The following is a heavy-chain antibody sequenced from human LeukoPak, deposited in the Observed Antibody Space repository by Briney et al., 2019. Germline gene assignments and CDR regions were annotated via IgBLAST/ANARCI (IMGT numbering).Heavy chain of an antibody. V-gene: IGHV3-7*01. Sequence: GGSLRLSCAASGFSFDNSCMSWVRQTPGKGLEWVSNIRGDGGEICYLDAVKGRFTISRDNAKNSVYLQMNNLRDDDTAFYYFAREAGLTTSEWLLQVDLWGQGTMVTVSS. J-gene: IGHJ5*02. D-gene: IGHD3-22*01. CDR2: IRGDGGEI. CDR1: GFSFDNSC. CDR3: AREAGLTTSEWLLQVDL.